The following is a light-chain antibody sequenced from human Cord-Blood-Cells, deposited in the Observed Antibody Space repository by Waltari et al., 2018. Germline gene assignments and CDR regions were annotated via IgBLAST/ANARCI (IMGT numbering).Light chain of an antibody. CDR3: GTWDSSLSAGV. J-gene: IGLJ2*01. CDR1: SSNIGNNY. Sequence: QSVLTQPPSVSAAPGQKVTISCSGSSSNIGNNYVSWYQQLPGTAPKLLSYENKKGPSGIPGRFSGSKSGTSATLGITGLQTGDEADYYCGTWDSSLSAGVFGGGTKLTVL. CDR2: ENK. V-gene: IGLV1-51*02.